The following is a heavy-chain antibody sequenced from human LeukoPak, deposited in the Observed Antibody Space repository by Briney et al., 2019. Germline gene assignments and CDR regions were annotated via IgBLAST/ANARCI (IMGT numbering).Heavy chain of an antibody. D-gene: IGHD3-3*01. CDR3: VTGYYEPFDN. CDR1: GASFSSYY. V-gene: IGHV4-59*01. CDR2: ISDTGKT. Sequence: SETLSLTCSVSGASFSSYYWGWIRQSPGKGLEWLGYISDTGKTDYNPSLKSRGTLSLDTSKNQFSLRLTSVTAADTAVYYCVTGYYEPFDNWGQGTLVTVPS. J-gene: IGHJ4*02.